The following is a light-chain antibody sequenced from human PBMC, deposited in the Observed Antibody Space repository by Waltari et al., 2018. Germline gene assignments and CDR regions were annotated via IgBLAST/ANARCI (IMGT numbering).Light chain of an antibody. J-gene: IGKJ4*01. V-gene: IGKV3D-20*01. Sequence: EMVWTQSPATLSLSPGETATLSCGARQSVTASYVAWYQQKPGLAPRLLIYDATDRAPGIPGRFSGSGSGTDFTLTISGVEPEDFAVYYCHQYGRSPLTFGGGTKVEI. CDR1: QSVTASY. CDR3: HQYGRSPLT. CDR2: DAT.